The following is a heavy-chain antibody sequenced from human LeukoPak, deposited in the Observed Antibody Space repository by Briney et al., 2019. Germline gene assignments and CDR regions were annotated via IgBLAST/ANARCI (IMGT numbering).Heavy chain of an antibody. CDR1: GFTFSNSW. V-gene: IGHV3-23*01. J-gene: IGHJ4*02. D-gene: IGHD1-26*01. Sequence: PGGSLRLSCAASGFTFSNSWMHWVRQAPGKGLEWVSAISGSGGSTYYADSVKGRFTISRDNSKNTLYLQMNSLRAEDTAVYYCAKGIRELRRSWYYFDYWGQGTLVTVSS. CDR3: AKGIRELRRSWYYFDY. CDR2: ISGSGGST.